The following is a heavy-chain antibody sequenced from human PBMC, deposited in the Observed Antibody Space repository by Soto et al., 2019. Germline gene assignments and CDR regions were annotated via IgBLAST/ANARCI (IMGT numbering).Heavy chain of an antibody. V-gene: IGHV5-10-1*01. D-gene: IGHD4-17*01. Sequence: PGESPKISCKGSGYSFTSYWISWVRQMPGKGLEWMGRIDPSDSYTNYSPSFQGHVTISADKSISTAYLQWSSLKASDTAMYYCARPGHDYGGNNGFQHWGQGTLVTVSS. CDR1: GYSFTSYW. J-gene: IGHJ1*01. CDR3: ARPGHDYGGNNGFQH. CDR2: IDPSDSYT.